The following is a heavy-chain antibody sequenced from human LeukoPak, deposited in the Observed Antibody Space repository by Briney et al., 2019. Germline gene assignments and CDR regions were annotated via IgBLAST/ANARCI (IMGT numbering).Heavy chain of an antibody. Sequence: KPSESLSLTCTVSGDSMSSYYTSWIRKPPGKGLEWIGCIYYRGTTNHNPSLKSRVSISVDTSKNQFSLKLSSVTAADTAVYYCARGRTPTDYWGQGTLVTVSS. V-gene: IGHV4-59*01. CDR1: GDSMSSYY. D-gene: IGHD1/OR15-1a*01. J-gene: IGHJ4*02. CDR3: ARGRTPTDY. CDR2: IYYRGTT.